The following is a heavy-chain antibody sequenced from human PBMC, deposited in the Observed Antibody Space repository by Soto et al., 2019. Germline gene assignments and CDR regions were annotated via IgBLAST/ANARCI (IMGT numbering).Heavy chain of an antibody. J-gene: IGHJ4*02. V-gene: IGHV3-33*08. CDR1: GFIFNNFG. CDR3: AKNHNYYDSSGHYYGDGGFDY. D-gene: IGHD3-22*01. CDR2: IWFDGSTT. Sequence: QVHLAESGGGVVQPGRSLRLSCAASGFIFNNFGMHWVRQAPGKGLEWVAVIWFDGSTTYYADSVKGRCTISRDNSKNTLYLEINCLRAEDTAVYYCAKNHNYYDSSGHYYGDGGFDYWGQGTRVTVSS.